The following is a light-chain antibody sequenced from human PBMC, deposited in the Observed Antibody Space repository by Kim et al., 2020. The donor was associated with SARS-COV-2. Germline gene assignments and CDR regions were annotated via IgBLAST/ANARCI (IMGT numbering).Light chain of an antibody. CDR1: SSDVGGYNY. CDR3: SSYTSSSTWV. CDR2: DVS. J-gene: IGLJ3*02. V-gene: IGLV2-14*04. Sequence: GQSITISCTGTSSDVGGYNYVSWYQQHPGKAPKLMIYDVSKRPSGVSNRFSGSKSCNTASLTISGLQAEDEADYYCSSYTSSSTWVFGGGTQLTVL.